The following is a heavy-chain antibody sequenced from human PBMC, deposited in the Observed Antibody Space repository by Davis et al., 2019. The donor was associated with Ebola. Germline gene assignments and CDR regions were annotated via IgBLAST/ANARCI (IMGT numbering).Heavy chain of an antibody. D-gene: IGHD2/OR15-2a*01. V-gene: IGHV4-34*01. CDR2: INHHGIT. Sequence: SETLSLTCAVYGGSFSGYYWSWIRQPPGKGLEWMGEINHHGITSYNPSLKSRVTISVDTSKNQFSLKLSSVTAADTAVYYCARVDITLGMDVWGQGTTVTVSS. J-gene: IGHJ6*02. CDR3: ARVDITLGMDV. CDR1: GGSFSGYY.